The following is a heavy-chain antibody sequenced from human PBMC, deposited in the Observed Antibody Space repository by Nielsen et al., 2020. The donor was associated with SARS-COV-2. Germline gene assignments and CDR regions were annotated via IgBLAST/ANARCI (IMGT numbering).Heavy chain of an antibody. CDR3: ARDLRSYYDFWSGYYPDYYYYGMDV. CDR2: IYSGGST. CDR1: GFTVSSNY. V-gene: IGHV3-66*01. J-gene: IGHJ6*02. Sequence: GESLKISCAASGFTVSSNYMSWVRQAPGKGLEWVSVIYSGGSTYYADSVKGRFTISRDNSKNTLYLQMNSLRAEDTAVYYCARDLRSYYDFWSGYYPDYYYYGMDVWGQGTTVTVSS. D-gene: IGHD3-3*01.